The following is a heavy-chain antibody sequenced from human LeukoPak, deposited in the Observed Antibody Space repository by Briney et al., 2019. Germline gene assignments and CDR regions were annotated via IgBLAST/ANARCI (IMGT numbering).Heavy chain of an antibody. J-gene: IGHJ3*01. CDR1: GFTFSSYS. D-gene: IGHD6-13*01. V-gene: IGHV3-48*04. CDR3: ASYSHNDAFDV. Sequence: GGSLRLSCAASGFTFSSYSMNWVRQAPGKGLEWVAYITSSSSTIYYADSVKGRFTISRDNAQNSLYLQMNSLRAEDTAVYYCASYSHNDAFDVWGQGTMVTVSS. CDR2: ITSSSSTI.